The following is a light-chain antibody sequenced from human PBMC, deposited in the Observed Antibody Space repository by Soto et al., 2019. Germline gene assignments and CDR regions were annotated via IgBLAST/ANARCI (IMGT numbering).Light chain of an antibody. J-gene: IGLJ1*01. CDR3: SSYAGSNNYV. CDR1: SSDVGGYAY. CDR2: EVS. Sequence: QSALTQPPSASGSPGQSVTISCTGTSSDVGGYAYVSWFQQHPGKAPKLMIYEVSKRPSGVPDRFSGSKSGNTASLTVSGLQADDEADYYCSSYAGSNNYVFGTGTQLTVL. V-gene: IGLV2-8*01.